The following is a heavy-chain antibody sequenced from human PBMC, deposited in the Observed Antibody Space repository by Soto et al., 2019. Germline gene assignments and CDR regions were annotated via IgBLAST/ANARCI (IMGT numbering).Heavy chain of an antibody. D-gene: IGHD5-18*01. J-gene: IGHJ3*02. V-gene: IGHV4-31*02. CDR3: EGYSYGPPYAFDI. CDR1: GGSISSGDYY. Sequence: PSETLSLTCTVSGGSISSGDYYWSWIRQHPGKGLEWIGYIYYSGSTYYNPSLKSRVTISVDTSKNQFSLKLSSVTAADTAVYYCEGYSYGPPYAFDIWGQGTMVTVSS. CDR2: IYYSGST.